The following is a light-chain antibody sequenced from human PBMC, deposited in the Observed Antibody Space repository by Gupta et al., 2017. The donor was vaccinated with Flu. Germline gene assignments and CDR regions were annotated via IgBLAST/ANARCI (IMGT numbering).Light chain of an antibody. CDR3: AAWDLSGHVV. CDR2: RSD. V-gene: IGLV1-47*01. J-gene: IGLJ2*01. Sequence: SVLIQPPSASGPPGPRATISCSGGNSNIETNYVYWYQQLPGTAPKFLIYRSDQRPSGVPDRFSASKSGTSASLAVSGLRAEDEADYYCAAWDLSGHVVFGGGTRLTVL. CDR1: NSNIETNY.